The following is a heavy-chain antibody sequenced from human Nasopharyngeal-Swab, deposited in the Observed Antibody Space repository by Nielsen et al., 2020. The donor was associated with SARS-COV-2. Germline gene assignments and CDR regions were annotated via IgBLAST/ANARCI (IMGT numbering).Heavy chain of an antibody. J-gene: IGHJ5*02. D-gene: IGHD3-9*01. CDR2: INHSGST. Sequence: WIRQPPGKGQEWIGEINHSGSTNYNPSLKSRVTISVDTSKNQFSLKLSSVTAADTAVYYCASRTGYYDILTGSERSQRPNWFDPWGQGTLVTVSS. CDR3: ASRTGYYDILTGSERSQRPNWFDP. V-gene: IGHV4-34*01.